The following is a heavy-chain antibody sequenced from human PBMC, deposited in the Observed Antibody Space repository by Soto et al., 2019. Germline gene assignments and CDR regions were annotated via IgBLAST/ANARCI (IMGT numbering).Heavy chain of an antibody. Sequence: QLQLQESGPGLVKPSETLSLTCTVSGGSISSSSYYWGWIRQPPGKGLEWIGSIYYSGSTYYNPSLKSPVTISVDTSKNQFSLKLSSVTAADTAVYYCARTLIRGRYYQSAFDIWGQGTMVTVSS. CDR3: ARTLIRGRYYQSAFDI. V-gene: IGHV4-39*01. J-gene: IGHJ3*02. CDR2: IYYSGST. CDR1: GGSISSSSYY. D-gene: IGHD1-26*01.